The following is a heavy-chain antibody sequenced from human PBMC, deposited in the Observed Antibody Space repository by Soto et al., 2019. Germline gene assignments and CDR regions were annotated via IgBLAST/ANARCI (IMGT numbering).Heavy chain of an antibody. CDR3: ARMAVRIVETTIYYYYGMDV. CDR2: IIPIFGTA. D-gene: IGHD2-15*01. CDR1: GGTFSSYA. V-gene: IGHV1-69*13. Sequence: ASVKVSCKASGGTFSSYAISWVRQAPGQGLEWMGGIIPIFGTANYAQKFQGRVTITADESTSTAYMELSSLRSEDTAVYYCARMAVRIVETTIYYYYGMDVWGQGTTVTVSS. J-gene: IGHJ6*02.